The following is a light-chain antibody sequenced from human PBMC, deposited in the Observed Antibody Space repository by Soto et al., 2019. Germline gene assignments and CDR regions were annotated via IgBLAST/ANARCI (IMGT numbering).Light chain of an antibody. V-gene: IGLV1-44*01. Sequence: QSVLTQPPSASGTPGQRVTISCSGSNSNIGSNLVTWYQQLPGTAPKCLIYSDNQRPSGVPDRISGSRSGTSASLAISGLQSEDXAEYYCAAWDDSLRGRVFGGGTKLTVL. CDR3: AAWDDSLRGRV. CDR1: NSNIGSNL. J-gene: IGLJ2*01. CDR2: SDN.